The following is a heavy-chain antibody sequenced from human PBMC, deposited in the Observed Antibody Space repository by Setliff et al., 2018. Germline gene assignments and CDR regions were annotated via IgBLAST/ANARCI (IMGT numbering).Heavy chain of an antibody. CDR3: AKGGTYRYFDY. D-gene: IGHD2-15*01. V-gene: IGHV4-59*01. J-gene: IGHJ4*02. CDR1: GDSMSGAS. Sequence: PSETLSLTCTVSGDSMSGASIWSWIRQPPGRGLEFMGYVFPNGASKYDPSFKSRLTISVDTSKNQFSLKLTSVTAADTAVYFCAKGGTYRYFDYWGQGTLVTVSS. CDR2: VFPNGAS.